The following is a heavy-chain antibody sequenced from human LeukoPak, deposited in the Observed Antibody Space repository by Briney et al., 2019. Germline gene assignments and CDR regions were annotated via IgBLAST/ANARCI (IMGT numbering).Heavy chain of an antibody. CDR3: ARGGGGYVGFDY. CDR1: GFTFSSYW. J-gene: IGHJ4*02. V-gene: IGHV3-7*03. CDR2: IKQDGSEK. D-gene: IGHD5-12*01. Sequence: PGGSLRLSCAASGFTFSSYWMSWVCQAPGKGLEWVASIKQDGSEKYYVDSVKGRFTISRDNAKNSLYLQMNSLRAEDTAVYHCARGGGGYVGFDYWGQGTLVTVSS.